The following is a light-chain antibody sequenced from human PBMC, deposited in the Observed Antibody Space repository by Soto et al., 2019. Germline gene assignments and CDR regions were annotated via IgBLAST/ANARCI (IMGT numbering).Light chain of an antibody. CDR3: HQYYSSPHT. V-gene: IGKV4-1*01. J-gene: IGKJ2*01. CDR2: WSS. CDR1: QSVLYSSNNNNY. Sequence: DIVMTQSPDSLAVSLGERATINCKSSQSVLYSSNNNNYLAWYQQKPGQPPKLLLYWSSTREFGVPDRFSGSGSGTEFTLTISSLQAEDVAVYYCHQYYSSPHTFGQGTKLEI.